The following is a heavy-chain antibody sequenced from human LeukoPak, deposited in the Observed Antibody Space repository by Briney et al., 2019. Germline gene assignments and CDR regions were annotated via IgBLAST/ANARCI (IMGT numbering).Heavy chain of an antibody. D-gene: IGHD1/OR15-1a*01. V-gene: IGHV3-30*02. CDR2: IRFDGSSK. J-gene: IGHJ4*02. CDR3: AKEGTASKPSDLDY. Sequence: PGGSLRLSCAASGFIFSDYGIYWVRQAPGKGLEWVAFIRFDGSSKYYTDSVKGRFTISRDNSRNTVYLQMNSLRVEDTAVYYCAKEGTASKPSDLDYWGQGTLVTVSS. CDR1: GFIFSDYG.